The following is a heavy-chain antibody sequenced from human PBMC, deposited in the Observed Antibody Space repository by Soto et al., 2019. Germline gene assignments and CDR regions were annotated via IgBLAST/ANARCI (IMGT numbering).Heavy chain of an antibody. CDR1: GYTFTSYS. CDR2: INPSSGRT. CDR3: ARDHNFGFILYAMDV. V-gene: IGHV1-46*01. D-gene: IGHD2-15*01. Sequence: ASVKVSCKASGYTFTSYSMHWVRQAPGQGLEWMGIINPSSGRTSYAQNFQGRVTMASDTSTSIVYMEMSSLKSEDTAVYYCARDHNFGFILYAMDVWGQGXTVTVYS. J-gene: IGHJ6*02.